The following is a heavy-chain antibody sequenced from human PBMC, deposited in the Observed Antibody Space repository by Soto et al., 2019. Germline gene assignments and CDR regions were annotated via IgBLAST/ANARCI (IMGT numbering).Heavy chain of an antibody. Sequence: LGESLKISCRTSGYRFTSYWIAWVRQMPGKGLEWMGIIFPSDSDTRYSPSFQGQVTISADRSTSTVFLQWASLEASDTAVYFCARKDKSGYFNWFDPWGQGTLVTVSS. CDR3: ARKDKSGYFNWFDP. V-gene: IGHV5-51*01. J-gene: IGHJ5*02. D-gene: IGHD3-22*01. CDR2: IFPSDSDT. CDR1: GYRFTSYW.